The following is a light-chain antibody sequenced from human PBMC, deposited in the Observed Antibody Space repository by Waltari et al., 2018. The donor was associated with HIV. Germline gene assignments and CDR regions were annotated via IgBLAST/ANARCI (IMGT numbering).Light chain of an antibody. CDR2: DAS. CDR1: QSVSSY. CDR3: QQRSNWPPFT. J-gene: IGKJ5*01. Sequence: EIVLTQSPATLSLSPGESVTLPCRASQSVSSYLDWYQQKPGQPPRLLIYDASNRATCIPARFSGSGSGTDFTLTISSLEPEDFAVYYCQQRSNWPPFTFGQGTRLEIK. V-gene: IGKV3-11*01.